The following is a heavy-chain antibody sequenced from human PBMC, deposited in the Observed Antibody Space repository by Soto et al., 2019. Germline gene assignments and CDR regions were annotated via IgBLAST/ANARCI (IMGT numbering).Heavy chain of an antibody. CDR1: GGSISRGGYY. Sequence: PSETLSLTCSVSGGSISRGGYYWSWIRQHPGRGLEWIGYIYYSGNTYYNPSLKSRVTISVDTSKNQFSLKLSAATAADTAVYYCARGRVGATTDYFDYWGQGTLVTVSS. D-gene: IGHD1-26*01. CDR2: IYYSGNT. J-gene: IGHJ4*02. V-gene: IGHV4-31*03. CDR3: ARGRVGATTDYFDY.